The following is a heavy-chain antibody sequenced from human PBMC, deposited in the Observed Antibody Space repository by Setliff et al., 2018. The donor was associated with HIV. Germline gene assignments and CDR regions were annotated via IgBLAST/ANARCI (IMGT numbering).Heavy chain of an antibody. CDR3: ARPTTGLGGGAAFDI. V-gene: IGHV4-39*01. J-gene: IGHJ3*02. CDR1: GGSVDSRDYY. CDR2: ILYGGTT. Sequence: SETLSLTCAVSGGSVDSRDYYWGWIRQPPGKGLEWIGNILYGGTTYYTPSLKSRVSISVDTSRNQFSLRLDSVTAADTAVYYCARPTTGLGGGAAFDIWGQGTMVTVSS. D-gene: IGHD2-8*01.